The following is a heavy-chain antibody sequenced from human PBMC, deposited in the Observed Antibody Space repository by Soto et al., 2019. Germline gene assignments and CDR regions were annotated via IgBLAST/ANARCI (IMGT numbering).Heavy chain of an antibody. Sequence: QVQLVQSGAEVKKPGSSVKVSCKASGGIFSTYAISWLRQAPEQGLEWMGGIIPIFGTPNYAQRFQGRVTITADECTSTAYMELSRLRSEDTAVYYCSRDRDDYGSGNYYNRIDFWGQGTLVTVSS. CDR1: GGIFSTYA. D-gene: IGHD3-10*01. CDR2: IIPIFGTP. V-gene: IGHV1-69*01. CDR3: SRDRDDYGSGNYYNRIDF. J-gene: IGHJ4*02.